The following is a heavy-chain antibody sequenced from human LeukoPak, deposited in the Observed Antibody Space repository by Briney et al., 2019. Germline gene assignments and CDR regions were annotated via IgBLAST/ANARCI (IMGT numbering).Heavy chain of an antibody. CDR1: RYTFTVNY. Sequence: SVKVSCKPSRYTFTVNYLHWLRQAPGHELEWVGWMNPNSGVTVYAQNFQGRVTMTRDTSISTAYMELSSLTSDDTAVYYCTRGAGTSWFDYWGQGSLVTVSS. V-gene: IGHV1-2*02. J-gene: IGHJ4*02. CDR3: TRGAGTSWFDY. D-gene: IGHD2-2*01. CDR2: MNPNSGVT.